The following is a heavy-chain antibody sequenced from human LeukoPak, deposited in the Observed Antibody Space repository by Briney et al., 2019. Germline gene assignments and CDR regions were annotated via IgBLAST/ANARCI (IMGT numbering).Heavy chain of an antibody. CDR1: GFTFSSYS. CDR2: ISSSSSYV. V-gene: IGHV3-21*01. J-gene: IGHJ4*02. CDR3: ARTDTLYYDSSGYYEFTDY. D-gene: IGHD3-22*01. Sequence: PGGSLRLSCAASGFTFSSYSMNWVRQAPGKGLEWVSSISSSSSYVYYADSVKGRFTISRDNAKNSLYLQMNSLRAEDTAAYYCARTDTLYYDSSGYYEFTDYWGQGTLVTVSS.